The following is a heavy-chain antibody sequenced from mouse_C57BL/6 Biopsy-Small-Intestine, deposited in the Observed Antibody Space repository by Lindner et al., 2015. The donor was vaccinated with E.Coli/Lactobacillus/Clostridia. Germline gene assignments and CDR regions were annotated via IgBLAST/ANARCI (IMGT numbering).Heavy chain of an antibody. J-gene: IGHJ1*03. CDR3: ARSKYFDL. CDR2: LNPIYGTI. Sequence: VQLQESGPELVKPGASVKISCKASGYSFTDYNINWVKQSDGKSLDWIGVLNPIYGTIDYNQRFKGKATLTVDQSSSTAYMRLNSLTSEDSAVYYCARSKYFDLWGTGTTVTVSS. CDR1: GYSFTDYN. V-gene: IGHV1-39*01.